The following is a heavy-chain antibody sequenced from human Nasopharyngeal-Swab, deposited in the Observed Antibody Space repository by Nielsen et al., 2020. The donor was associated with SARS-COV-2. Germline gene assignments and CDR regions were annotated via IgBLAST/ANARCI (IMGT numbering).Heavy chain of an antibody. D-gene: IGHD1-14*01. CDR2: ISTGPTVI. CDR3: ARETGDY. J-gene: IGHJ4*02. Sequence: RQSPGKGLEWLSYISTGPTVIYYADSVKGRFTISRDNVKKSLYLQMNSLRAEDTAVYYCARETGDYWGQGILVTVSS. V-gene: IGHV3-48*03.